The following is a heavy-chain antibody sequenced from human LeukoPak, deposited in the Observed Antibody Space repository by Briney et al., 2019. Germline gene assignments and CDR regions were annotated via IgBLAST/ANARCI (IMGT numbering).Heavy chain of an antibody. CDR1: GFTFSSYS. D-gene: IGHD6-6*01. CDR3: ARWPYSSSYYFDY. J-gene: IGHJ4*02. CDR2: ITSGTTYI. Sequence: GGSLRLSCAASGFTFSSYSMNWVRQAPGKGLEWVSSITSGTTYIYYADSVRGRFTLSKDNAKNSLYLQMNSLRAEDTAVYYCARWPYSSSYYFDYWGQGTLVTVSS. V-gene: IGHV3-21*01.